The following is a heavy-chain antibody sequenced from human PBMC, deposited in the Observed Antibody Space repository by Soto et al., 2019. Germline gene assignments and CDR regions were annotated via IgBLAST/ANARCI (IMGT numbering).Heavy chain of an antibody. Sequence: SETLSLTCDVYSGSFNGYYWSWIRPPPGKGLEWLGEINHSGSSNYNPSLKRRVTMSLDTSKIQFSPKLSSVTAADTAVYYCGKGAGYFDTSGYYPDYLGQGTLVTVSS. D-gene: IGHD3-22*01. CDR2: INHSGSS. J-gene: IGHJ4*02. V-gene: IGHV4-34*01. CDR3: GKGAGYFDTSGYYPDY. CDR1: SGSFNGYY.